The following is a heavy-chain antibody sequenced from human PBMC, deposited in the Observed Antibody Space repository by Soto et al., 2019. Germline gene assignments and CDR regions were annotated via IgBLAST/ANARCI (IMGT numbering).Heavy chain of an antibody. V-gene: IGHV3-23*01. CDR2: VGGSDTDK. D-gene: IGHD2-8*01. CDR3: AKDATAVKGVGDPFDM. CDR1: GFTFSAYA. J-gene: IGHJ3*02. Sequence: EVQLLESGGGVVQPGGSLRLSCAASGFTFSAYAMSWVRQAPGKGLQWVSGVGGSDTDKHYADSVRGRFTVSRDNFKNTLYLQINSLRADDTAVYYCAKDATAVKGVGDPFDMWGQGTEVSVSS.